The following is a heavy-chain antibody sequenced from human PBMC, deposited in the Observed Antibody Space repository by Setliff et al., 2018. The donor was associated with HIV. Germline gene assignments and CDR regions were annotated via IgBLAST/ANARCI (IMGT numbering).Heavy chain of an antibody. CDR2: IVPALGIA. CDR1: GDTLTHHS. D-gene: IGHD3-22*01. J-gene: IGHJ4*02. Sequence: SVKVSCKAFGDTLTHHSISWVRQAPGQGLEWIGSIVPALGIANHRHDFQGRVTISADRSTSTAHLQLSADDTAVYYCVRGSGYYYFDNWGQGALVTVS. CDR3: VRGSGYYYFDN. V-gene: IGHV1-69*04.